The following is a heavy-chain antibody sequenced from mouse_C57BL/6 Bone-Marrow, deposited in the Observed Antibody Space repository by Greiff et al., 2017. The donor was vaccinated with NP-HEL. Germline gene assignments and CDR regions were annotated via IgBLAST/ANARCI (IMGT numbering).Heavy chain of an antibody. CDR2: FTMYSGAT. CDR3: SRSKGNFYWYFDV. CDR1: YFAFMASA. J-gene: IGHJ1*03. V-gene: IGHV1-49*01. Sequence: LQQSGAELVRPGSSVKLSCKDSYFAFMASAMHWVKQRPGHGLEWIGSFTMYSGATEYNDNFKSKATLTVKTSSSTPYMELSSLTSESSAVYYWSRSKGNFYWYFDVWGTGTTVTVSS. D-gene: IGHD2-1*01.